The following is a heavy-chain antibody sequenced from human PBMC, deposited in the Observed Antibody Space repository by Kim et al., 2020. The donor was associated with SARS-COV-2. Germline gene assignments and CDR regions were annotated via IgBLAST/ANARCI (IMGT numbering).Heavy chain of an antibody. CDR3: ARGGGSFAY. Sequence: SGQDYVDSLKGRFTTSRDNAKNSLYLQMNSLGAEDTAVYYWARGGGSFAYWGQGSLVTVSS. V-gene: IGHV3-7*01. D-gene: IGHD1-26*01. J-gene: IGHJ4*02. CDR2: SGQ.